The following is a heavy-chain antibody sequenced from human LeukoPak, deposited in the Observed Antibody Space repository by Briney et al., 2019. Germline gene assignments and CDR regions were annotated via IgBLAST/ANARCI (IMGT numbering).Heavy chain of an antibody. V-gene: IGHV4-59*01. CDR1: GGSISSYY. Sequence: SETLSLTCTVSGGSISSYYWSWIRQPPGKGLEWIGYIYYSGSTNYNPSLKSRVTISVDTSKNQFSLKLSSVTAADTAVYYCARAIYGKKGFDYWGQGTLVTVSS. CDR3: ARAIYGKKGFDY. J-gene: IGHJ4*02. CDR2: IYYSGST. D-gene: IGHD4-17*01.